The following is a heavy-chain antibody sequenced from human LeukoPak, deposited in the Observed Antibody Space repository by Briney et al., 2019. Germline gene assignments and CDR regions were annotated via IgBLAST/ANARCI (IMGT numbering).Heavy chain of an antibody. V-gene: IGHV4-39*07. CDR1: GGSISSSSYY. J-gene: IGHJ3*02. CDR2: IYYSGST. D-gene: IGHD3-22*01. Sequence: SETLSLTCTVSGGSISSSSYYWGWIRQPPGKGLEWIGSIYYSGSTYYNPSLKSRVTISVDTSKNQFSLKLSSVTAADTAVYYCVRDRVNDSSGYYFGGDAFDIWGQGTMVTVSS. CDR3: VRDRVNDSSGYYFGGDAFDI.